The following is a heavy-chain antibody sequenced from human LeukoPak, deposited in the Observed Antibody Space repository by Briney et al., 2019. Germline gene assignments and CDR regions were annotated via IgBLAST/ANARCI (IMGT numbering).Heavy chain of an antibody. CDR1: GFTFSSYS. D-gene: IGHD3-3*01. J-gene: IGHJ4*02. V-gene: IGHV3-21*01. CDR2: ISSSSSYI. Sequence: PGGSLRLSCAASGFTFSSYSMNWVRQAPGKGLEWVSSISSSSSYIYYADSVKGRFTISRDNAKNSLYLQMNSLRAEDTAVYYCARVQREGVLRFLEWLLPLDYWGQGTLVTVSS. CDR3: ARVQREGVLRFLEWLLPLDY.